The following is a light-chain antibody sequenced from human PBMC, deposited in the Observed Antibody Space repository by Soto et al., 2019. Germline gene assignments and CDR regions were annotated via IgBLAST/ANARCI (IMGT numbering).Light chain of an antibody. Sequence: DIQMTQSPSTLSASVGDRVTITCRASQSISSRLAWFQQKPERAPRVLIYDASSLESGVPSRFSGSGSGTEFTLTISSLQPDDFATYFCQQLFDSPITFGQGTRLEIK. J-gene: IGKJ5*01. CDR1: QSISSR. CDR2: DAS. V-gene: IGKV1-5*01. CDR3: QQLFDSPIT.